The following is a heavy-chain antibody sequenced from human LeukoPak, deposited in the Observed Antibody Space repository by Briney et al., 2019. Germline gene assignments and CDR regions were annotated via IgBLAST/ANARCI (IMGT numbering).Heavy chain of an antibody. D-gene: IGHD2-2*01. J-gene: IGHJ4*02. CDR3: ARDREPTLGYCSSTSCYPLDY. V-gene: IGHV1-18*01. CDR2: ISAYNGNT. CDR1: GYTFTSYG. Sequence: ASVKVSCKASGYTFTSYGISWVRQAPGQGLEWMGRISAYNGNTNYAQKLQGRVTMTTDTSTSTAYMELRSLRSDDTAVYYCARDREPTLGYCSSTSCYPLDYWGQGTLVTVSS.